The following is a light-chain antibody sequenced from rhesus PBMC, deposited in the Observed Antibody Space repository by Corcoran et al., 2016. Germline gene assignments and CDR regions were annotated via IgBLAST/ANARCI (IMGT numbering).Light chain of an antibody. Sequence: DIVMTQTPLSLPVTPGEPASISCRSSQSLLDSEDGNTYLDWYLQTPGQSPQLLIYEVSNRASGVPARVSGSGSDTDFTLKISRVEAEDVGVYYCMQALEFPWTFGQGTKVEIK. CDR3: MQALEFPWT. V-gene: IGKV2-104*02. CDR2: EVS. CDR1: QSLLDSEDGNTY. J-gene: IGKJ1*01.